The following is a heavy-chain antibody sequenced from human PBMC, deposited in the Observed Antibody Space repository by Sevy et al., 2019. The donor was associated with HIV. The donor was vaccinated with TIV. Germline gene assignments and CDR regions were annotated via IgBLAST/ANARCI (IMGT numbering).Heavy chain of an antibody. J-gene: IGHJ4*02. CDR2: ISYDGSNK. Sequence: GGSLRLSCAASGFTFSSYAMHWVRQAPGKGLEWVAVISYDGSNKYYADSVKGRFTISRDNSKNTLYLQMNSLRAEDTAVYYCARGGAPHWDQGTLVTVSS. D-gene: IGHD3-16*01. CDR1: GFTFSSYA. CDR3: ARGGAPH. V-gene: IGHV3-30-3*01.